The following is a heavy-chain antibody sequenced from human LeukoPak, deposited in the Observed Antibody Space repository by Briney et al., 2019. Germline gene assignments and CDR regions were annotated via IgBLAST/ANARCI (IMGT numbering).Heavy chain of an antibody. CDR1: GFIFSTYE. CDR3: VTDATPFQSGWVYFND. CDR2: ISATGSII. Sequence: PGGSLRLSCTASGFIFSTYEMNWVRQAPGKGPEWLSYISATGSIIHYADSVKDRFTISRDNAKNSLYLQMNGLRAEDTAVYHCVTDATPFQSGWVYFNDWGQGTLVTVSS. D-gene: IGHD6-19*01. V-gene: IGHV3-48*03. J-gene: IGHJ4*02.